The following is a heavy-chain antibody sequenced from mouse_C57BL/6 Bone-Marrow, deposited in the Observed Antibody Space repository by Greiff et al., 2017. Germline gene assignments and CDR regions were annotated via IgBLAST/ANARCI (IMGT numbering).Heavy chain of an antibody. CDR2: IDPEDGDT. J-gene: IGHJ1*03. CDR1: GFNIKDYY. CDR3: TTPITTVVATSDV. D-gene: IGHD1-1*01. Sequence: EVKLMESGAELVRPGASVKLSCTASGFNIKDYYMHWVKQRPEQGLAWIGRIDPEDGDTEYAPKFQGKATMTADTSSNTAYLQLSSLTSEDTAVYYCTTPITTVVATSDVWGTGTTVTVSS. V-gene: IGHV14-1*01.